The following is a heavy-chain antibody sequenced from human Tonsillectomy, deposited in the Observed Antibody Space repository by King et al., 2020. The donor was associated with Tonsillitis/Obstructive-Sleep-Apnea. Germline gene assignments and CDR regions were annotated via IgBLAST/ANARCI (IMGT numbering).Heavy chain of an antibody. CDR2: IYSGGST. CDR3: ASGYCSGGSCPHYYYMDV. V-gene: IGHV3-53*01. Sequence: VQLVESGGGLIQPGGSLRLSCAASGFTVSNNYMSWVRQAPGKGLEWVAVIYSGGSTFYADSGKGRFTISRDNSKNTGYLQMNGLRAEDTAVYYCASGYCSGGSCPHYYYMDVWGRGTTVTVS. CDR1: GFTVSNNY. J-gene: IGHJ6*03. D-gene: IGHD2-15*01.